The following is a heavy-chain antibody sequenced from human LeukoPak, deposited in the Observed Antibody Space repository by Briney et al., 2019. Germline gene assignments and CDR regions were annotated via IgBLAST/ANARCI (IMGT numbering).Heavy chain of an antibody. J-gene: IGHJ3*02. CDR3: ARDRYSYGYWAFDI. D-gene: IGHD5-18*01. Sequence: GGSLRLSCAASGFTFSSYSINWVRQAPGKGLEWVSSLSSSSTYISYADSVKGRFTISRDTAKNSLYLQMNSLRAEDTAVYYCARDRYSYGYWAFDIWGQGTMVTVSS. CDR1: GFTFSSYS. V-gene: IGHV3-21*01. CDR2: LSSSSTYI.